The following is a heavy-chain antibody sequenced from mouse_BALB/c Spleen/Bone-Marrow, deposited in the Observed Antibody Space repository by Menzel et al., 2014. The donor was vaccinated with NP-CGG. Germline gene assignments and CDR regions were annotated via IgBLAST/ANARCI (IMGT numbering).Heavy chain of an antibody. Sequence: EVQLVESGGGLVQPGGSLKLSCATSGFTFSDYYMYWVRQTPEKRLEWVAYISNGGGSTYYPDTVKGRFTISRDNAKNTLYLQMSRLKSEDTAMYYCASTYYGNPFAYWGQGTPVTVSA. CDR3: ASTYYGNPFAY. V-gene: IGHV5-12*02. CDR1: GFTFSDYY. D-gene: IGHD2-10*01. J-gene: IGHJ3*01. CDR2: ISNGGGST.